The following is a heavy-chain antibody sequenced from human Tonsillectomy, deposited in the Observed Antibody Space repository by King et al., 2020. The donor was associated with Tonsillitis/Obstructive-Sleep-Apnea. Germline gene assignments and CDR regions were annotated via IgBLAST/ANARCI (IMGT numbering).Heavy chain of an antibody. CDR3: ARDRWAFTSGGYFAY. CDR2: ISFDGSSE. V-gene: IGHV3-30*04. D-gene: IGHD6-19*01. CDR1: GFNFRNYA. Sequence: VQLVESGGGVVQPGRSLRLSCAASGFNFRNYAMHWVRQAPGKGLEWVALISFDGSSEYYADSVKGRFTGSRDNSKSTLYLQMSSLRAEDTALYYCARDRWAFTSGGYFAYWGQGTLVTVSS. J-gene: IGHJ4*02.